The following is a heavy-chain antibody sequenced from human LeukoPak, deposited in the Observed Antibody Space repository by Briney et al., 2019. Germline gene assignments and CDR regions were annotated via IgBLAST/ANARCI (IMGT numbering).Heavy chain of an antibody. CDR1: GFTFSSYA. CDR2: ISYDGSNK. V-gene: IGHV3-30*04. J-gene: IGHJ4*02. CDR3: ARGPVAYSSGWRSLNH. D-gene: IGHD6-19*01. Sequence: GGSLRLSCAASGFTFSSYAMHWVRQAPGKGLEWVAVISYDGSNKYYADSVKGRFTISRDNSKNTLYLQMNSLRTEDTAVYYCARGPVAYSSGWRSLNHWGQGTLVTVSS.